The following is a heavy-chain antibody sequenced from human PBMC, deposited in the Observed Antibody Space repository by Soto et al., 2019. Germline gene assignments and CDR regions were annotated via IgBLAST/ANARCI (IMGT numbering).Heavy chain of an antibody. CDR1: GGSFSGYY. CDR3: ARLHLLLGGMDV. V-gene: IGHV4-34*01. D-gene: IGHD3-16*01. Sequence: SETLSLTCAVYGGSFSGYYWSWIRQPPGKELEWIGEINHSGSTNYNPSLKSRVTISVDTSKNQFSLKLSSVTAADTAVYYCARLHLLLGGMDVWGQGTPVTVSS. J-gene: IGHJ6*02. CDR2: INHSGST.